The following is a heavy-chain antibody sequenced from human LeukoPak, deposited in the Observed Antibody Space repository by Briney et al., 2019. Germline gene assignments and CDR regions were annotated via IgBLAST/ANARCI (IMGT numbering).Heavy chain of an antibody. CDR2: IYHSGST. CDR3: ARGGAARLHFQN. V-gene: IGHV4-59*01. J-gene: IGHJ1*01. D-gene: IGHD6-6*01. Sequence: SETLSLTCTVSGGSINWNWIRQPPGKGLEWIGYIYHSGSTNYNPSLQSRVTISVDTSKNQFSLNLNSVTAADTAVYYCARGGAARLHFQNWGQSTLVTVSS. CDR1: GGSIN.